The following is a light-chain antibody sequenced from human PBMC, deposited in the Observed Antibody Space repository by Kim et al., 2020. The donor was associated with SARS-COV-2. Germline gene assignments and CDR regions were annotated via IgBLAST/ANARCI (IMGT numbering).Light chain of an antibody. Sequence: SYELTQPPSVSVSPGQTASITCSGHKLGDKYASWYQQKPGQSPMMVIYEDNKRPAGIPERFSGSNSGNTATLTISGTQAMDEADYYCQAWDSSTANVVFGGGTQLTVL. J-gene: IGLJ2*01. V-gene: IGLV3-1*01. CDR2: EDN. CDR1: KLGDKY. CDR3: QAWDSSTANVV.